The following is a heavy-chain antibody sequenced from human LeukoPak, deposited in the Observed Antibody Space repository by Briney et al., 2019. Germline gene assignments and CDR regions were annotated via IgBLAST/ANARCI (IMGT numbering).Heavy chain of an antibody. CDR1: GGSFSGYY. CDR2: INHSGST. D-gene: IGHD2-8*02. CDR3: ARGLGYCTGGVCTWWWFDP. J-gene: IGHJ5*02. V-gene: IGHV4-34*01. Sequence: SETLSLTCAVYGGSFSGYYWSWNRQPPGKGLEWIGEINHSGSTNYNPSLKSRVTISVDTSRNQFSLKLSSVTAADTAVYYCARGLGYCTGGVCTWWWFDPWGQGTLVTVSS.